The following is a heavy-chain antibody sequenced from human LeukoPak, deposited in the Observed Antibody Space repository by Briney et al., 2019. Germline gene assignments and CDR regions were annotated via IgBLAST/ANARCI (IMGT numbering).Heavy chain of an antibody. CDR2: IVVGSGNT. CDR1: GFTFTSSA. Sequence: SVKVSCKASGFTFTSSAMQWVRQARGQRLEWIGWIVVGSGNTNYAQKFQERVTITRDMSTSTAYMEPSSLRSEDTAVYYCAAEIGGADGGMDVWGQGTTVTVSS. J-gene: IGHJ6*02. D-gene: IGHD4-23*01. CDR3: AAEIGGADGGMDV. V-gene: IGHV1-58*02.